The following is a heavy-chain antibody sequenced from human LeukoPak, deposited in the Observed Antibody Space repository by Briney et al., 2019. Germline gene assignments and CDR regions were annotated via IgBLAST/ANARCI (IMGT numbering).Heavy chain of an antibody. Sequence: PGGSLRLSCAASGFTFSSYAMHWVRQAPGKGLEWVAVISYDGSNKYYADSVKGRFTISRDNTKITLYLQMNSLRAEDTAVYYCARALLWFGELFPYYYYGMDVWGQGTTVTVSS. CDR2: ISYDGSNK. V-gene: IGHV3-30-3*01. J-gene: IGHJ6*02. D-gene: IGHD3-10*01. CDR3: ARALLWFGELFPYYYYGMDV. CDR1: GFTFSSYA.